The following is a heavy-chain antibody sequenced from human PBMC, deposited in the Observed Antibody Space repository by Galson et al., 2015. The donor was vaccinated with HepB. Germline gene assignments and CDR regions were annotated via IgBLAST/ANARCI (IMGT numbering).Heavy chain of an antibody. D-gene: IGHD3-9*01. J-gene: IGHJ4*02. CDR2: IRSKAYGGTT. CDR1: GFTFGDYA. CDR3: TASLRYFDWLLHPIDY. V-gene: IGHV3-49*04. Sequence: SLRLSCAASGFTFGDYAMSWVRQAPGKGLEWVGFIRSKAYGGTTEYAASVKGRFTISRDDSKSIAYLQMNSLKTEDTAVYYCTASLRYFDWLLHPIDYWGQGTLVTVSS.